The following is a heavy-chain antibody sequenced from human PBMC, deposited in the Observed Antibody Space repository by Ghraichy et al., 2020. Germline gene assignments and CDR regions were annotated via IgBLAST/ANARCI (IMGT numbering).Heavy chain of an antibody. Sequence: GESLNISCAAAGFSFSNHVMRWIRQAPGKGLEWVSSVTTGGDGTFYADSVKGRFTISRDISKSTLYLQMNNLRAEDTAVYYCAKSVSRTSPGMDVWGQGTTVTVSS. D-gene: IGHD6-13*01. CDR1: GFSFSNHV. CDR2: VTTGGDGT. CDR3: AKSVSRTSPGMDV. V-gene: IGHV3-23*01. J-gene: IGHJ6*02.